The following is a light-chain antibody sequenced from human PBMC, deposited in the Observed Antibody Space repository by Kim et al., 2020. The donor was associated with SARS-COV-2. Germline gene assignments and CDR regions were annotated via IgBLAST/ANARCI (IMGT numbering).Light chain of an antibody. V-gene: IGLV4-69*01. J-gene: IGLJ2*01. CDR1: SGHTTYA. Sequence: QLVLTQSPSASASLGASVNLTCTLSSGHTTYAIAWHQQRPEKGPLYLMKLNSDGSHSKGDGIPDRFSGSRSGAERYLTISRLQSEDEADYYCQTWDSGSVVFGGGTQLTVL. CDR3: QTWDSGSVV. CDR2: LNSDGSH.